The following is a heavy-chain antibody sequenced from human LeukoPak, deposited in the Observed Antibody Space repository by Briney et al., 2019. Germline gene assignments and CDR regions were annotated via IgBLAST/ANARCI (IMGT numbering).Heavy chain of an antibody. V-gene: IGHV1-18*01. CDR2: ISAYNGNT. Sequence: ASVKVSCKASGYIFTNYGINWVRQAPGQGLEWMGWISAYNGNTKYTLKLQDRVTMTTDTSTSTAYMELKTLSSDDTVVYFCARAGYSRFVDDLDYWGQGTLVTVSS. CDR1: GYIFTNYG. CDR3: ARAGYSRFVDDLDY. D-gene: IGHD1-26*01. J-gene: IGHJ4*02.